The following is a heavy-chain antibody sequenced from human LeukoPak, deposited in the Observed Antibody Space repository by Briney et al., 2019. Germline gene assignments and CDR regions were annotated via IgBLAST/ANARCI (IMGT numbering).Heavy chain of an antibody. J-gene: IGHJ4*02. D-gene: IGHD3-22*01. CDR2: MNPNSGIT. CDR3: ARGLYYYDSNGRTPYDY. Sequence: ASVKVSCKASGYTFISYDINWVRQAPGQGLEWMGWMNPNSGITGYAQKFQGRVSTTRNTSISTAYMELSSLKSEDTAVYYCARGLYYYDSNGRTPYDYWGQGTLVTVSS. CDR1: GYTFISYD. V-gene: IGHV1-8*01.